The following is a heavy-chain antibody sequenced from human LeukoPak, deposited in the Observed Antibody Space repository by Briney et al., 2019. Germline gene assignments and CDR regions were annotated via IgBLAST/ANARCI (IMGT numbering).Heavy chain of an antibody. CDR3: AKDTSSEWPRYSYGFLDPDY. D-gene: IGHD5-18*01. Sequence: GGSLRLSCAASGFTFSSYGMHWVRQAPGKGLEWVAFIRYDGSNKYYADSVKGRFTISRDNSKNTLYLQMNSLRAEDTAVYYCAKDTSSEWPRYSYGFLDPDYWGQGTLVTVSS. V-gene: IGHV3-30*02. CDR1: GFTFSSYG. CDR2: IRYDGSNK. J-gene: IGHJ4*02.